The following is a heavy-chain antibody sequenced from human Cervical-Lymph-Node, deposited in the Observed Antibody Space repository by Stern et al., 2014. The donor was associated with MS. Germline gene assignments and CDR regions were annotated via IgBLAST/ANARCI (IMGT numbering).Heavy chain of an antibody. CDR3: PRTYGGNPMRAAWFDP. J-gene: IGHJ5*02. CDR1: GFSLSNARMG. CDR2: IFSNDEK. V-gene: IGHV2-26*01. D-gene: IGHD4-23*01. Sequence: QVTLKESGPVLVKPTETLTLTCTVSGFSLSNARMGVSWIRQPPGKALEWLANIFSNDEKSYSTSLKSRLTISKDPSKSQVVLTMTNMDPVDTATYYCPRTYGGNPMRAAWFDPWGQGTLVTVSS.